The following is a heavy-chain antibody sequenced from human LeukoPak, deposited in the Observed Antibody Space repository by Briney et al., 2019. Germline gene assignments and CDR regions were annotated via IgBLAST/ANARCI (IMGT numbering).Heavy chain of an antibody. Sequence: TGGSLRLSCAASGFTFSSYSMNWVRQAPGKGLEWVSVIYSGGSRYYADSVKGRFTISRDNSKNTLYLQMNSLRAEDTAVYYCARRPQLGSEYLQHWGQGTLVTVSS. CDR2: IYSGGSR. CDR3: ARRPQLGSEYLQH. CDR1: GFTFSSYS. D-gene: IGHD6-13*01. V-gene: IGHV3-53*01. J-gene: IGHJ1*01.